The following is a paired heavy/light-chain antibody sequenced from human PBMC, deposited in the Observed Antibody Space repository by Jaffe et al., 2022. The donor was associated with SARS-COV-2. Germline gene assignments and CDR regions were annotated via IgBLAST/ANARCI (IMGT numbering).Light chain of an antibody. CDR3: QQYKSWPLT. CDR2: GIS. Sequence: EIVMTQSPATLSVSPGERATLSCRASQSVSSDLAWYQQKPGQAPRLLIYGISTRATGIPGRFSGSGSGTEFTLTISSLQSEDFAVYYCQQYKSWPLTFGGGTRVEI. V-gene: IGKV3-15*01. CDR1: QSVSSD. J-gene: IGKJ4*01.
Heavy chain of an antibody. D-gene: IGHD2-8*01. CDR1: EFTFSSYS. CDR2: ISSSGTHT. Sequence: EVQLVESGGGLVKPGGSLRLSCVASEFTFSSYSMNWVRQAPGKGPEWVSSISSSGTHTYYADSVKDRFTISRDNAKNSLYLQMNGLRVGDTAIYFCASTNPSTRGCDWFDPWGQGTLVTVSS. J-gene: IGHJ5*02. CDR3: ASTNPSTRGCDWFDP. V-gene: IGHV3-21*01.